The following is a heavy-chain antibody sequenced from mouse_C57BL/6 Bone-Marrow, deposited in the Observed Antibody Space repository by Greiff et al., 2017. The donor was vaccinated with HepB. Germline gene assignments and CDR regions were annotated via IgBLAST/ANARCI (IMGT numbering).Heavy chain of an antibody. J-gene: IGHJ2*01. CDR1: GFSLTSYG. V-gene: IGHV2-5*01. D-gene: IGHD2-12*01. CDR3: AKGAHYSPYFDY. Sequence: VQLVESGPGLVQPSQSLSITCTVSGFSLTSYGVHWVRQSPGKGLEWLGVIWRGGSTDYNAAFMSRLSITKDNSKSQVFFNMNSLQADDTAIYYCAKGAHYSPYFDYWGQGTTLTVSS. CDR2: IWRGGST.